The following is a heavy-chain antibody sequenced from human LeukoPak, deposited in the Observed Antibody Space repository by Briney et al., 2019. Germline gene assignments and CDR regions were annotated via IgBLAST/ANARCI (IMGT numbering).Heavy chain of an antibody. J-gene: IGHJ4*02. Sequence: ASVKVSCKASGYTFTGYYMHWVRQAPGQGLEWMGWINPNSGGTSYAQKFQGRVTMTRDMSTSTVYMELSSLRSEDTAVYYCARDLENYYDSSGLGYYFDYWGQGTLVTVSS. CDR1: GYTFTGYY. D-gene: IGHD3-22*01. V-gene: IGHV1-2*02. CDR2: INPNSGGT. CDR3: ARDLENYYDSSGLGYYFDY.